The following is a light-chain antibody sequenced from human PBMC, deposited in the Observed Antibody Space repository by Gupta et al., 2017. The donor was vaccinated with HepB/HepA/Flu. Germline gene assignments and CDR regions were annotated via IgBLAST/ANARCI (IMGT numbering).Light chain of an antibody. CDR2: RNN. CDR1: STSFGGNA. CDR3: AAWDDSRSAVV. J-gene: IGLJ2*01. V-gene: IGLV1-47*01. Sequence: QSVLTQPPSASGTPGQRVTFSCSGSSTSFGGNAVYWYQQHPGTAPKLLIYRNNQRPSWVPDRFSGSKSGTSASLAISGLRSEDEADYYCAAWDDSRSAVVFGGGTKLTV.